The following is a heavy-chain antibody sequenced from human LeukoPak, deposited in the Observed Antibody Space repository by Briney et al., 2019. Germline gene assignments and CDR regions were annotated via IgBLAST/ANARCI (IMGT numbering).Heavy chain of an antibody. D-gene: IGHD5-12*01. CDR2: VIPILGTA. Sequence: GSSVKVSCKASGGTFNSYGIIWVRQAPGQGLGWMGGVIPILGTANYAQKFQGRVTITADKSTSTAYMELSSLRSEDTAVYYCARGARPPHCYYYMDVWGKGTTVTVSS. CDR1: GGTFNSYG. V-gene: IGHV1-69*06. J-gene: IGHJ6*03. CDR3: ARGARPPHCYYYMDV.